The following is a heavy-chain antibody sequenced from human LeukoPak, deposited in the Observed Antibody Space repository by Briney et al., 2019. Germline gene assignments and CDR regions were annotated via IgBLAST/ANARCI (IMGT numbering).Heavy chain of an antibody. CDR3: ARGFLGDAFDI. J-gene: IGHJ3*02. CDR1: GFTSSRYD. V-gene: IGHV3-13*05. CDR2: IGTVGDP. Sequence: QPGGSLRLSCAASGFTSSRYDMHWVRQATGKGLEWVSAIGTVGDPYYPGSVKGRFTISRENAKNSLYLRMNSLRAGDTAVYYCARGFLGDAFDIWGQGTMVTVSS. D-gene: IGHD3-3*01.